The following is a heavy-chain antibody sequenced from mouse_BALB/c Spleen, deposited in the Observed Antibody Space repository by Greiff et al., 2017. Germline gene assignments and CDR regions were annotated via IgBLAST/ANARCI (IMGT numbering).Heavy chain of an antibody. D-gene: IGHD1-1*01. CDR3: AREDYGLYAMDY. J-gene: IGHJ4*01. Sequence: VQLQQSGAELVRPGSSVKISCKASGYAFSSYWMNWVKQRPGQGLEWIGQIYPGDGDTNYNGKFKGKATLTADKSSSTAYMQLSSLTSEDSAVYFCAREDYGLYAMDYWGQGTSVTVSS. V-gene: IGHV1-80*01. CDR2: IYPGDGDT. CDR1: GYAFSSYW.